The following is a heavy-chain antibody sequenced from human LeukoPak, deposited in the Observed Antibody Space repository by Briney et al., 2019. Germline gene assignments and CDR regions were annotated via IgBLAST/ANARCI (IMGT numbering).Heavy chain of an antibody. V-gene: IGHV3-23*01. CDR1: GFTFSSYA. J-gene: IGHJ4*02. Sequence: PGGSLRLSRAASGFTFSSYAMSWVRQAPGKGLEWVSAISGSGGSTYYADSVKGRFTISRDNSKNTLYLQMNSLRAEDTAVYYCAKDVSYGMAFDYWGQGTLVTVSS. D-gene: IGHD4-17*01. CDR3: AKDVSYGMAFDY. CDR2: ISGSGGST.